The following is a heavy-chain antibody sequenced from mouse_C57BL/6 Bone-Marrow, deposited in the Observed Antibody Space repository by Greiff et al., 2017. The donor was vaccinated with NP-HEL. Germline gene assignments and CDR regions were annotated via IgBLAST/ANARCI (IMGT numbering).Heavy chain of an antibody. V-gene: IGHV1-59*01. CDR3: ARLVYDGSIYFDY. CDR2: IDPSDSYT. J-gene: IGHJ2*01. Sequence: QVQLQQPGAELVRPGTSVKLSCKASGYTFTSYWMHWVKQRPGQGLEWIGVIDPSDSYTNYNQKFKGKATLTVDTSSSTAYMQLSSLTSEDSAVYYCARLVYDGSIYFDYWGQGTTLTVSS. D-gene: IGHD2-3*01. CDR1: GYTFTSYW.